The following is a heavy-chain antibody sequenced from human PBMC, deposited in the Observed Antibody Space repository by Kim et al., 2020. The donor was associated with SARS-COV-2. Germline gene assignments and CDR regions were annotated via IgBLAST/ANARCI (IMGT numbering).Heavy chain of an antibody. V-gene: IGHV3-30*18. CDR2: ISSDGSTK. Sequence: GGSLRLSCAVSGLTYSLTGMHWVRQVPGKGLEWVSFISSDGSTKYYTGSVKGRFTISRDTSMNTLDLQMNSLRPEDTAIYYCAKDKGVKYFDYWGKGTLVTVSS. D-gene: IGHD3-16*01. CDR1: GLTYSLTG. CDR3: AKDKGVKYFDY. J-gene: IGHJ4*02.